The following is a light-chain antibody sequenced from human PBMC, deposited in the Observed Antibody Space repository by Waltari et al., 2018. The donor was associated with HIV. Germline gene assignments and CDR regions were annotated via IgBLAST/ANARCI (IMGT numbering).Light chain of an antibody. CDR1: SSHIGAGYE. CDR2: DIN. CDR3: QSYDSSLSGVL. J-gene: IGLJ2*01. V-gene: IGLV1-40*01. Sequence: QSVLTQPPSVSGAPGQRVTISCTGSSSHIGAGYEVHWYQQLPGTGPKPLIYDINNRPSGVPDRFSGSKSGTSASLAITGLQAEDEADYYCQSYDSSLSGVLFGGGTKLTVL.